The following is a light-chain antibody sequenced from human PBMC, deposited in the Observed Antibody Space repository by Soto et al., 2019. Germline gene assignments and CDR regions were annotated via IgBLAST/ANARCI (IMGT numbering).Light chain of an antibody. CDR3: QVWASTAEFFV. Sequence: SYELTQPPSVSVAPGQTARITCGGGRVGTESVHWYQQKPGQAPVLAVYDDSNRPSGIPERFSGSNSANTATLTISRVDAGDEADYYCQVWASTAEFFVFGSGTKATVL. J-gene: IGLJ1*01. V-gene: IGLV3-21*02. CDR1: RVGTES. CDR2: DDS.